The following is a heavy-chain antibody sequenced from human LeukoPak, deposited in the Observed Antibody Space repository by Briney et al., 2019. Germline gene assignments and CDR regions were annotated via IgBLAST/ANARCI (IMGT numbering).Heavy chain of an antibody. Sequence: GGSLRLSCVASGFTFSDYYMSWIRQAPGKGLEWVSYISSSGSTIYYAGSVKGRFTISRDNAKNSLYLQMHSLRAEDTAVYYCARDHEYTSSWWDYWGQGTLVTVSS. J-gene: IGHJ4*02. CDR3: ARDHEYTSSWWDY. CDR2: ISSSGSTI. V-gene: IGHV3-11*01. CDR1: GFTFSDYY. D-gene: IGHD6-13*01.